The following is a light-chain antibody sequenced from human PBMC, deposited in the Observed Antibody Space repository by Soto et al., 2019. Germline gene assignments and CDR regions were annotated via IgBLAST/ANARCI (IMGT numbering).Light chain of an antibody. CDR2: GAS. CDR1: QSVSSN. J-gene: IGKJ1*01. Sequence: EIVMTQSPATLSVSPGERATLSCRASQSVSSNLAWYQQKPGQAPRLPIYGASTRATGIPARFSGSGSGTEFTLTISSLQSEDFAVYYCQQYNNWPRTFGQGDQGGYQT. V-gene: IGKV3-15*01. CDR3: QQYNNWPRT.